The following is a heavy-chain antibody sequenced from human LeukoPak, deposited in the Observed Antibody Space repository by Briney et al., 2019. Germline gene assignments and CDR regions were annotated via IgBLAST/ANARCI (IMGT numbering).Heavy chain of an antibody. D-gene: IGHD3-10*01. J-gene: IGHJ4*02. CDR2: IKSKTDGGTT. V-gene: IGHV3-15*01. CDR1: GFTSSNAW. Sequence: GGSLRLSCAASGFTSSNAWMSWVRQAPGKGLEWVGRIKSKTDGGTTDYAAPVKGRFTISRDDSKNTLYLQMNSLKTEDTAVYYCTTEKILWFEGPDYWGQGTLVTVSS. CDR3: TTEKILWFEGPDY.